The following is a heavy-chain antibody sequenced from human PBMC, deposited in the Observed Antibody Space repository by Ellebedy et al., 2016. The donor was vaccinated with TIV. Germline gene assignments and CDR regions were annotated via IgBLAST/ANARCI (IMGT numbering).Heavy chain of an antibody. D-gene: IGHD6-19*01. CDR1: GFTVSSTY. Sequence: GESLKISCAASGFTVSSTYMSWVRQAPGKGLEWVSIIYTGGSTYYADSVKGRFTISRDDSKNTLNLQMNSLRAEDTALYYCARDPRYSSGLVYWGQGTLVTVSS. J-gene: IGHJ4*02. CDR3: ARDPRYSSGLVY. V-gene: IGHV3-53*01. CDR2: IYTGGST.